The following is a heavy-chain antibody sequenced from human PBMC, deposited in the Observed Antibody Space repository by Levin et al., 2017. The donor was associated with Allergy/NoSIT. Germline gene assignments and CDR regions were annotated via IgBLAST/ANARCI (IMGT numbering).Heavy chain of an antibody. Sequence: SGPTLVKPTQTLTLTCTFSGFSLTTSGLCVGWVRQPPGKALEWLALIDWDDDKYYSTSLKTRLTISKDTSKNQVVLTMTNMDPVDTATFYCARIQDSSAYYYLDFWGQGTLVTVSS. CDR3: ARIQDSSAYYYLDF. D-gene: IGHD3-22*01. V-gene: IGHV2-70*20. J-gene: IGHJ4*02. CDR1: GFSLTTSGLC. CDR2: IDWDDDK.